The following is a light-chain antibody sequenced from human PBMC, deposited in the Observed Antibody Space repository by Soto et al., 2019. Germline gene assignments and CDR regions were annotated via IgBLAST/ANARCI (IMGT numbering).Light chain of an antibody. V-gene: IGKV1-5*01. CDR2: EAS. CDR3: QQYNSYSWT. J-gene: IGKJ1*01. CDR1: QTITRW. Sequence: DIQITPSPDTLSACAAYRFTITCRASQTITRWLTWYQQKPGKAPRLLIYEASTLQSGVPSRFSGSGSGTEFTLTISSLQPDDFATYYCQQYNSYSWTFGQGTKVDIK.